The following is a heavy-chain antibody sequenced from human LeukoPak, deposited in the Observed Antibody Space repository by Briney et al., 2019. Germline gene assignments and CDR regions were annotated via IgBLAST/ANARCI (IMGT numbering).Heavy chain of an antibody. D-gene: IGHD3-10*01. CDR1: GGSISSYY. Sequence: SETLSLTCTVSGGSISSYYWSWIRQPPGKGLEWIGEINHSGSTNYNPSLKSRVTISVDTSKNQFSLKLSSVTAADTAVYYCARRRALWSFYYYYYMDVWGKGTTVTISS. CDR2: INHSGST. CDR3: ARRRALWSFYYYYYMDV. J-gene: IGHJ6*03. V-gene: IGHV4-34*01.